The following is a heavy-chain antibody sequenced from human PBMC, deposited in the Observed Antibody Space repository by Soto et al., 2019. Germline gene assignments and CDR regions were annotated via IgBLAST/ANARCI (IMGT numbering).Heavy chain of an antibody. D-gene: IGHD3-3*01. CDR2: MNPNSGNT. Sequence: GASVKVSCKASGYTFNSYDIKWVRQANGQGLEWMGWMNPNSGNTGYAQKFQGRVTMTRNTSISTAYMELSSLRSEDTAVYYCASYYDFWSGYLGYYYYGMDVWGQGTTVTVSS. CDR3: ASYYDFWSGYLGYYYYGMDV. V-gene: IGHV1-8*01. CDR1: GYTFNSYD. J-gene: IGHJ6*02.